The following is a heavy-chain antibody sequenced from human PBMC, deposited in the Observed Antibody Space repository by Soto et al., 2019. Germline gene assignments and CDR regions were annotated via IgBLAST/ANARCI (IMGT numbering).Heavy chain of an antibody. D-gene: IGHD3-10*01. CDR2: IYYSGST. Sequence: QVELQESGPGLVKPSQTLSLTCTVSGGSISSGGYYWSWIRQHAGKGLEWIGYIYYSGSTYYNPSLKSRVTISVDTSKNQFSLKLSSVTAADAAVYYCARGDRYYYGSGSYYPLYSWFDPWGQGTLVTVSS. CDR1: GGSISSGGYY. CDR3: ARGDRYYYGSGSYYPLYSWFDP. J-gene: IGHJ5*02. V-gene: IGHV4-31*03.